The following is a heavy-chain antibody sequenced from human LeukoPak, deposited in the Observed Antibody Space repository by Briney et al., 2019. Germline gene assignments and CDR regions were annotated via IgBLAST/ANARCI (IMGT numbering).Heavy chain of an antibody. CDR1: GYTFTSYG. V-gene: IGHV1-18*01. J-gene: IGHJ3*02. CDR3: VRDHIQYSYGFTHRAAFDI. Sequence: GASVKVSCKASGYTFTSYGISWVRQAPGQGLEWMGWISAYNGNTNYAQKLQGRVTMTTDTSTSTAYMELRSLRSDDTAVYYCVRDHIQYSYGFTHRAAFDIWGQGTMVTVSS. D-gene: IGHD5-18*01. CDR2: ISAYNGNT.